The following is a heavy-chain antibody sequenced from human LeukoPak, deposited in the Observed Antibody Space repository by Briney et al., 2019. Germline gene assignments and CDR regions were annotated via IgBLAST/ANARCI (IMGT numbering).Heavy chain of an antibody. D-gene: IGHD1-14*01. CDR1: GYTFTGYY. J-gene: IGHJ6*03. Sequence: WASVKVSCKASGYTFTGYYMHWVRQAPGQGLEWMGWINPNSGGTNYAQKFQGRVTMTRDTSISTAYMELSRLRSDDTAVYYCARGKITGTTPIYYYYYMDVWVKGTTVTVSS. V-gene: IGHV1-2*02. CDR3: ARGKITGTTPIYYYYYMDV. CDR2: INPNSGGT.